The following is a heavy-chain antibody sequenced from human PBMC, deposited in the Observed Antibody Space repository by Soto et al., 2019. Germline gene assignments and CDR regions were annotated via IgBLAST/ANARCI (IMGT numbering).Heavy chain of an antibody. CDR1: GGSISSDDYY. Sequence: QVQLQESGPGLVKPSQTLSLTCTVSGGSISSDDYYWSWIRQPPGKGLEWIGHIYYSGSTYYNPSLKSRVTISVDTSTNQFSLNVRSVTAADTAVYYCARDRGGTWMYKGFDPWGQGTPVTVSS. CDR3: ARDRGGTWMYKGFDP. CDR2: IYYSGST. V-gene: IGHV4-30-4*01. J-gene: IGHJ5*02. D-gene: IGHD1-1*01.